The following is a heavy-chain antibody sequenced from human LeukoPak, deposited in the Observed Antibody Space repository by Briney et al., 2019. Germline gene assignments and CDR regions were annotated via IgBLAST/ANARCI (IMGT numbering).Heavy chain of an antibody. CDR1: GFTFSSYA. J-gene: IGHJ4*02. CDR2: ITGSGDST. V-gene: IGHV3-23*01. Sequence: GGSLRVSCAASGFTFSSYAMSWVRQAPGRGLEWVSAITGSGDSTYYADSVKGRFTISRDHSKNTLYLEMNSLRAEDTAVYYCAKAQGVWYFDSWSQGTLITVSS. D-gene: IGHD3-3*01. CDR3: AKAQGVWYFDS.